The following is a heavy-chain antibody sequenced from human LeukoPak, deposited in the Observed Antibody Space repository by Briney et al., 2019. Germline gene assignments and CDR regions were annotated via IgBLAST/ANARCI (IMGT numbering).Heavy chain of an antibody. CDR3: ARTSSWLFGRNWFDP. J-gene: IGHJ5*02. Sequence: SETLSLTCAVYGGSFSGYYWSWIRQAPGKGLEWIGEINHSGSTNYNPSLKSRVTISVDTSKNQFSLKLSSVTAADTAVYYCARTSSWLFGRNWFDPWGQGTLVTVSS. D-gene: IGHD3-9*01. V-gene: IGHV4-34*01. CDR2: INHSGST. CDR1: GGSFSGYY.